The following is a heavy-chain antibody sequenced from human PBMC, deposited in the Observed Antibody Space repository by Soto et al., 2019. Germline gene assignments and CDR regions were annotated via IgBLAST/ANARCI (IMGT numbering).Heavy chain of an antibody. CDR2: STSNSGNS. J-gene: IGHJ4*02. CDR3: VLLGVFDQ. V-gene: IGHV1-8*01. Sequence: XSVKVSCKAAGYPFSSYNINWVRQAPGQGLEWVAGSTSNSGNSDYAQKFQGRLTVTRDTSISTAYMELSSLRSDDTAVYYCVLLGVFDQWGPGTLVTVSS. D-gene: IGHD3-3*01. CDR1: GYPFSSYN.